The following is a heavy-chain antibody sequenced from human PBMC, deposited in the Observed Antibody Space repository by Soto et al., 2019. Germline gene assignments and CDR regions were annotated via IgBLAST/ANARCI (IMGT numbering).Heavy chain of an antibody. D-gene: IGHD6-6*01. J-gene: IGHJ4*02. CDR1: VFTFTIYA. CDR3: AKLPRGSSPENDY. V-gene: IGHV3-23*01. CDR2: LSSSGGTT. Sequence: GGSLRVCCAASVFTFTIYAMTWVRQAPGKGLERVSGLSSSGGTTHYADSVKGRFTISRDNSKNTLFLQMNSLRAEDTAVYYCAKLPRGSSPENDYWGQGTLVTVSS.